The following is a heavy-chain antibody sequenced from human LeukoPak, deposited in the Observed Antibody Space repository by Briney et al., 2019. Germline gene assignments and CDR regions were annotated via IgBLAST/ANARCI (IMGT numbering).Heavy chain of an antibody. CDR2: IWYDGSNK. D-gene: IGHD1-26*01. CDR1: GFTFSSYG. J-gene: IGHJ5*02. Sequence: GRSLRLSCAASGFTFSSYGMHWVRQAPGKGLEWVAVIWYDGSNKYYADSVKGRFTISRDNSKNTLYLQMNSLRAEDTAVYYCAKSGEGAPPDWFYPWGQGTLVTVSS. V-gene: IGHV3-33*06. CDR3: AKSGEGAPPDWFYP.